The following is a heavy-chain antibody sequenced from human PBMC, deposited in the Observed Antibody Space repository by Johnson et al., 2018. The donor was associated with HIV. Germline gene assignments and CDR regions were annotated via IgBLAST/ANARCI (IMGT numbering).Heavy chain of an antibody. J-gene: IGHJ3*02. D-gene: IGHD5-24*01. V-gene: IGHV3-30*04. Sequence: VQLVESGGGVVQPGRSLRLSCAASGFTFSSYAMHWVRQAPGKGLEWVAVISYDGSNKYYADSVKGRFTISRDNSKNTLYLQMNSLRAEDTAVYYCALRDGYNYELDPVRHFDIWGQGTMVTVSS. CDR2: ISYDGSNK. CDR1: GFTFSSYA. CDR3: ALRDGYNYELDPVRHFDI.